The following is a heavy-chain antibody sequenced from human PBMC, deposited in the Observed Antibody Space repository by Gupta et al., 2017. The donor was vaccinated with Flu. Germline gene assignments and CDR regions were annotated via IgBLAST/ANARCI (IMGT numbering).Heavy chain of an antibody. CDR3: AREVDGYYDYYGMDV. J-gene: IGHJ6*02. D-gene: IGHD3-9*01. CDR1: GFTFRSSS. CDR2: ITGSSSYI. V-gene: IGHV3-21*01. Sequence: VQLVESGGGLVKPGGSLRLSCEPSGFTFRSSSMNWVRQAPGKGLEWVSSITGSSSYIYYADSVKGRFTISRDNAKNSLFLQMNSLRAEDTAVYYCAREVDGYYDYYGMDVWGQGTTVTVSS.